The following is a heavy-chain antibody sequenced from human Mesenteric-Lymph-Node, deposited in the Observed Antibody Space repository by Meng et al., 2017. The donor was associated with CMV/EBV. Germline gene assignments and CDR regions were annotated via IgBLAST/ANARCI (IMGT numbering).Heavy chain of an antibody. CDR3: ARVDIVAPY. J-gene: IGHJ4*02. V-gene: IGHV1-2*02. Sequence: ASVKVSCKASGYTFTSYAISWLRQAPGQGLEWMGWINPNSGGTNYAQKFQGRVTMTRDTSISTAYMELGRLRSDDTAVYYCARVDIVAPYWGQGTLVTVSS. CDR1: GYTFTSYA. CDR2: INPNSGGT. D-gene: IGHD5-12*01.